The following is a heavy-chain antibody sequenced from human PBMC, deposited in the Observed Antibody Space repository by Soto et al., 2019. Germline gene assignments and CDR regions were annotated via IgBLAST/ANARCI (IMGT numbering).Heavy chain of an antibody. CDR1: GFTFTSSA. J-gene: IGHJ4*02. CDR2: IVVGSGNT. CDR3: AAVLVEYYYDSSGGGSIDY. D-gene: IGHD3-22*01. Sequence: ASVKVSCKASGFTFTSSAVQWVRQARGQRLEWIGWIVVGSGNTNYAQKFQERVTITRDMSTSTAYMELSSLRSEDTAVYYCAAVLVEYYYDSSGGGSIDYWGQGTLVTVSS. V-gene: IGHV1-58*01.